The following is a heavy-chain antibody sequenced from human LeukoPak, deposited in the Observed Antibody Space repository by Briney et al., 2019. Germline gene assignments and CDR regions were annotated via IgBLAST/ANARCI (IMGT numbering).Heavy chain of an antibody. CDR3: AKEPREYCSSTSCPNWIDP. Sequence: GGSLRLSCAASGFTISSYAMSWVRQAPGKGLEWVSASASGGTTYYADSVKGRFTISRDNSKNTLYLQMSSLRAEDTAVYYCAKEPREYCSSTSCPNWIDPWGQGTLVTVSS. V-gene: IGHV3-23*01. J-gene: IGHJ5*02. D-gene: IGHD2-2*01. CDR2: SASGGTT. CDR1: GFTISSYA.